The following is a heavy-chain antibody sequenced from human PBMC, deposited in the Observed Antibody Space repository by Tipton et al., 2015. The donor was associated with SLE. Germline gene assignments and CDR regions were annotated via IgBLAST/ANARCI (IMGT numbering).Heavy chain of an antibody. CDR1: GFTFSGSA. CDR3: ARHRYTNYFDS. V-gene: IGHV3-73*01. CDR2: IRSKADNYAT. Sequence: SLRLSYAASGFTFSGSAMHWVRQASGKGLEWVGRIRSKADNYATAYGASVRGRFTISRDDSKNTAYLQMNSLKTEDTAIYYCARHRYTNYFDSWGQGTLVTVSS. J-gene: IGHJ4*02. D-gene: IGHD1-1*01.